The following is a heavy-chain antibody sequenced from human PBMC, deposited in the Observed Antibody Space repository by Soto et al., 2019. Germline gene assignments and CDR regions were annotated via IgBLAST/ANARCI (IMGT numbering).Heavy chain of an antibody. D-gene: IGHD3-3*01. Sequence: EVQLVESGGGLVPPGGSLRLSCAASGFTFRSYSMNWVRQAPGKGLEWISHISSVTSTIYYADSVKGRFTISRDNAKNSVFLQMNSLRAEDTAVYYCARYPGLTLFGVVTPFDSWGQGTLVSVFS. CDR1: GFTFRSYS. V-gene: IGHV3-48*01. J-gene: IGHJ4*02. CDR2: ISSVTSTI. CDR3: ARYPGLTLFGVVTPFDS.